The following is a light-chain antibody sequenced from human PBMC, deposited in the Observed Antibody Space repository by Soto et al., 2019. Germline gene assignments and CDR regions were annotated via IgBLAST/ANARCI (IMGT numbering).Light chain of an antibody. Sequence: QSALTQPASVSGSPGQSITISCTGTSSDVGGYNYVSWYQQHPGKAPKLMIYEVSNRPSGVSNRFSGSTSGNTASLTISGLQAEYDADYYCSSYTRSTGYVFGTGTKVTVL. J-gene: IGLJ1*01. CDR2: EVS. CDR3: SSYTRSTGYV. CDR1: SSDVGGYNY. V-gene: IGLV2-14*01.